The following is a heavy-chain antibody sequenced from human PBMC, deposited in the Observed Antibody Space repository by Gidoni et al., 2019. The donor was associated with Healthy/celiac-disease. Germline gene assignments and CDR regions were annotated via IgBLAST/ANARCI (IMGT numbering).Heavy chain of an antibody. J-gene: IGHJ6*02. CDR2: IRRKAYGGTT. Sequence: EVQLVESGGGLVKPGRSRRLSCTASGFTFGDYAMSWFRKDSGTGLEWVGFIRRKAYGGTTEYDASVKGRFTISRDDSKSIAYLQMNSLKTEDTAVYYCTRDPFRKDGMDVWGQGTTVTVSS. D-gene: IGHD3-3*02. V-gene: IGHV3-49*05. CDR1: GFTFGDYA. CDR3: TRDPFRKDGMDV.